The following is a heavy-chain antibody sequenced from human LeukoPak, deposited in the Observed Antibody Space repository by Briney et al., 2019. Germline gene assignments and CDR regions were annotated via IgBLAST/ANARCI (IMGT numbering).Heavy chain of an antibody. Sequence: GGSLRLSCAASGFTFSSYAMSWVRQAPGKGLEWVSAIGGGGDGTYYADSVKGRFTISRDNSKNTLYLQMNSLRAEDTAVYYCAKRGPTAYYFDSWGQGTLVTVSS. CDR1: GFTFSSYA. CDR2: IGGGGDGT. D-gene: IGHD3-10*01. CDR3: AKRGPTAYYFDS. V-gene: IGHV3-23*01. J-gene: IGHJ4*02.